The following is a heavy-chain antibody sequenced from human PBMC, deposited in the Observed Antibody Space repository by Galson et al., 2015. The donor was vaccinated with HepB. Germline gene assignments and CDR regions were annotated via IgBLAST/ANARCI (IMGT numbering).Heavy chain of an antibody. CDR1: GFTFSSYA. V-gene: IGHV3-30*04. D-gene: IGHD3-3*01. Sequence: SLRLSCAASGFTFSSYAMHWVRQAPGKGLEWMAVISYDGTDKYYADSVKGRFSISRDNSKKTLYLQMNSLRAEDTAVYYCARKRLTIFGVGWDHYGMDVWGQGTTVTVSS. CDR3: ARKRLTIFGVGWDHYGMDV. CDR2: ISYDGTDK. J-gene: IGHJ6*02.